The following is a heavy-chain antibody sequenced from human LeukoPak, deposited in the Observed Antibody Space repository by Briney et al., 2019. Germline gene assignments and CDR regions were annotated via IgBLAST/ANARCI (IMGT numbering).Heavy chain of an antibody. CDR3: ARRPVSRPLDY. V-gene: IGHV3-23*01. J-gene: IGHJ4*02. Sequence: GGSLRLSCAASGFTFSTYVMTWFRQAPGRGLEWVASILESGARTYYPDSVKGRFTISRDNSKNTLYLQMNSLTAEDTAIYYCARRPVSRPLDYWGQGTLATVSS. CDR2: ILESGART. CDR1: GFTFSTYV.